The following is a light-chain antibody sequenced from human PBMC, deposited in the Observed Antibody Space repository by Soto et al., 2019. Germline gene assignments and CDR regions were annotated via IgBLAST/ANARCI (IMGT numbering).Light chain of an antibody. CDR1: QSVTSN. Sequence: AALSVSPGERATLSCIASQSVTSNLAWYQQKPGQAPRLLIYGASTRATGIPTRFSGSGSGTDFTLTISSLQPDDFATYYCQQFNTSPCTFGQGTKVDIK. V-gene: IGKV3-15*01. CDR3: QQFNTSPCT. J-gene: IGKJ1*01. CDR2: GAS.